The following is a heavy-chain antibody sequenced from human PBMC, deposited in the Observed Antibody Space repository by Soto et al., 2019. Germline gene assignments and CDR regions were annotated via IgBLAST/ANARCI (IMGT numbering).Heavy chain of an antibody. V-gene: IGHV3-23*01. CDR1: GFTFSSYA. CDR2: ISGSGGST. J-gene: IGHJ6*02. D-gene: IGHD1-26*01. Sequence: GGSLRLSCATSGFTFSSYAISWVRQAPGKGLEWVSAISGSGGSTYYADSVKGRFTISRDNSKNTLYLQMNSLRAEDTAVYYCAKVEGYSGSYYIFVYNGMDACGHGTTVTVS. CDR3: AKVEGYSGSYYIFVYNGMDA.